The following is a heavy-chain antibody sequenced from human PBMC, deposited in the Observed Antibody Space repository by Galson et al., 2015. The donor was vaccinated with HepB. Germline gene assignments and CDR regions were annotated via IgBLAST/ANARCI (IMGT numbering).Heavy chain of an antibody. CDR3: AREMYYDHVWGNYRYPDAFDY. V-gene: IGHV3-30*04. J-gene: IGHJ4*02. D-gene: IGHD3-16*02. Sequence: SLRLSCAASGFTFSTYTMHWLRQAPGKGLEWVAVISGDGSNTNYPDAVKGRFTISRDNSKNTPYLQMNSLRPEDTAGFYCAREMYYDHVWGNYRYPDAFDYWGQGTLVTVSS. CDR2: ISGDGSNT. CDR1: GFTFSTYT.